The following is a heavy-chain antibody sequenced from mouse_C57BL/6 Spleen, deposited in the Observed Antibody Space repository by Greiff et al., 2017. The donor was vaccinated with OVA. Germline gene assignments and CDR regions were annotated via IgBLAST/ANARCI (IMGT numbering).Heavy chain of an antibody. D-gene: IGHD2-1*01. CDR1: GYAFSSSW. CDR3: AREGGNYGGHFDY. Sequence: QVQLKESGPELVKPGASVKISCKASGYAFSSSWMNWVKQRPGKGLEWIGRIYPGDGDTNYNGKFKGKATLTADKSSSTAYMQLSSLTSEDSAVYFCAREGGNYGGHFDYWGQGTTLTVSS. V-gene: IGHV1-82*01. CDR2: IYPGDGDT. J-gene: IGHJ2*01.